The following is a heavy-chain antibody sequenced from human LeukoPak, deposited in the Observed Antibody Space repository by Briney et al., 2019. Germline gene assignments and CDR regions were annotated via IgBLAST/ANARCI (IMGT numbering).Heavy chain of an antibody. CDR3: AKDYCGGDCYSGWYFDL. CDR2: ISYNSDTI. V-gene: IGHV3-9*01. CDR1: GFTFDDYD. J-gene: IGHJ2*01. Sequence: GGSLRLSCAASGFTFDDYDMHWVRQAPGKGLEWVSGISYNSDTIACADSVKGRFTISRYNAKNSLYLQMNSLRAEDTALYYCAKDYCGGDCYSGWYFDLWGRGTLVTVSS. D-gene: IGHD2-21*02.